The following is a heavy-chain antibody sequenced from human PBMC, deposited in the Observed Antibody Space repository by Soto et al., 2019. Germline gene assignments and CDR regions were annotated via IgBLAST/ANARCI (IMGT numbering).Heavy chain of an antibody. CDR2: ISGSGGST. Sequence: EVQLLESGGGLVQPGGSLRLPCAASGFTFSSYAMSWVRQAPGKGLEWVSAISGSGGSTYYADSVKGRFTISRDNSKNTLYLQMNSLRAEDTAVYYCANSAFGVVNFDYWGQGTLVTVSS. J-gene: IGHJ4*02. D-gene: IGHD3-3*01. V-gene: IGHV3-23*01. CDR1: GFTFSSYA. CDR3: ANSAFGVVNFDY.